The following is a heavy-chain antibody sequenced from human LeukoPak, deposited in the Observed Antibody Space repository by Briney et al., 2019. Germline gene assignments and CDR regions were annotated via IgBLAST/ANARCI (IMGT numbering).Heavy chain of an antibody. V-gene: IGHV3-30-3*01. CDR1: GFTFRSYA. J-gene: IGHJ6*02. CDR2: ISYDGSNK. CDR3: ARRNAMDV. Sequence: GSLRLSCAASGFTFRSYAMHWVRQAPGRGLEWVAVISYDGSNKYYADSVKGRFTISRDNSKNTLYLQMNSLRAEDTAVYYCARRNAMDVWGQGTTVIVFS.